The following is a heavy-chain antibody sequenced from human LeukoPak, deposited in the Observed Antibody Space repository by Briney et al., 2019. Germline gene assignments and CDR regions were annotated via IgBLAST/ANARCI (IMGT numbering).Heavy chain of an antibody. D-gene: IGHD3-3*01. CDR3: ARAGDFGVVMRYYYYMDV. CDR2: INPNSGGT. J-gene: IGHJ6*03. Sequence: VASVKVSCKASGYTFTGYYMHWVRQAPGQGLEWMRWINPNSGGTNYAQKFQGRVTMTRDTSISTAYMELSRLRSDDTAVYYCARAGDFGVVMRYYYYMDVWGKGTTVTVSS. CDR1: GYTFTGYY. V-gene: IGHV1-2*02.